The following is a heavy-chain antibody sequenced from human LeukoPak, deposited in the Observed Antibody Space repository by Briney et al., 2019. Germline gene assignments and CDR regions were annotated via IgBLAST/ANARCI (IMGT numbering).Heavy chain of an antibody. V-gene: IGHV3-23*01. CDR3: ASSRVYGYHDY. CDR2: ITGSGDAT. CDR1: GFTFSTYP. D-gene: IGHD5-18*01. Sequence: GGSLRPSCTASGFTFSTYPMYWVRQAPGKGLEWVSAITGSGDATYYAESMKGRFTLSRDNSKDTLYLQMNSLRAEDTAVYYCASSRVYGYHDYWGQGTLVIVSS. J-gene: IGHJ4*02.